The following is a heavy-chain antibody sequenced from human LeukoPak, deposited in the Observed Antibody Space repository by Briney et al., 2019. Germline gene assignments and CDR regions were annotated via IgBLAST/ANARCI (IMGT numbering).Heavy chain of an antibody. J-gene: IGHJ4*02. V-gene: IGHV4-34*01. CDR1: GGSFSGYN. Sequence: SETLSLTCAVYGGSFSGYNWSWLRQPPGKGLEWIGEINHSGSTNYNPSLKSRVTISIDTSKNQFSLKVSSVTAADTAVYYCAIDTSVFGIFDYWGQGTLVTVSP. D-gene: IGHD3-3*01. CDR2: INHSGST. CDR3: AIDTSVFGIFDY.